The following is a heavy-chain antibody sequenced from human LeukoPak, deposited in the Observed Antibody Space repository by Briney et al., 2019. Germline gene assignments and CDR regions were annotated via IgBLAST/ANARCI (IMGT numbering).Heavy chain of an antibody. CDR3: ARRHYDILTGYDDY. CDR2: ISSSGSTI. J-gene: IGHJ4*02. D-gene: IGHD3-9*01. V-gene: IGHV3-48*03. CDR1: GFTFSSYE. Sequence: PRGSLRLSCAASGFTFSSYEMNWVRQAPGKGLEWVSYISSSGSTIYYADSVKGRFTISRDNAKNSLYLQMNSLRAKDTAVYYCARRHYDILTGYDDYWGQGTLVTVSS.